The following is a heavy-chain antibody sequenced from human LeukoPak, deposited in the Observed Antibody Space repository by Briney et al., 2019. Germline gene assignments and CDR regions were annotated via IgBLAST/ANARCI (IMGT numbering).Heavy chain of an antibody. CDR1: GGSFFGSH. CDR3: ARDPTTVVTLPYYFDC. Sequence: SETLSLTCAVSGGSFFGSHWNWIRQSPEKGLEWIGEINHSGRTNYNPSLKSRVTISVDTSKSQFFLKLTSVTAADTAVYYCARDPTTVVTLPYYFDCWGQETLVTVSA. J-gene: IGHJ4*02. V-gene: IGHV4-34*01. CDR2: INHSGRT. D-gene: IGHD4-23*01.